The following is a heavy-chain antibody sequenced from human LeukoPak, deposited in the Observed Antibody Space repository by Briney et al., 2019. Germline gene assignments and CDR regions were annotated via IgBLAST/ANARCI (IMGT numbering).Heavy chain of an antibody. Sequence: SETLSLTCAVYGGSFSGYYWSWIRQPPGKGPEWIGEINDSENTNYNPSLKSRVTISVDTSKNQFSLKLTSVTAADTAVYYCARTRRSSGWYIDYWGQGTLVTVSS. D-gene: IGHD6-19*01. CDR1: GGSFSGYY. J-gene: IGHJ4*02. V-gene: IGHV4-34*01. CDR3: ARTRRSSGWYIDY. CDR2: INDSENT.